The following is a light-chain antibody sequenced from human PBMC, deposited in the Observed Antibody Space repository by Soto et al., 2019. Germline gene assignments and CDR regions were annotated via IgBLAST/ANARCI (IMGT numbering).Light chain of an antibody. CDR2: DVS. CDR3: QQYEDSVWT. CDR1: QTVERW. J-gene: IGKJ1*01. V-gene: IGKV1-5*01. Sequence: DIQMTQSPSTLSASVGDRVTITCRASQTVERWLAWYQQKPGKAPNLVISDVSSLERGVPSRFSGSGSGSEVTLTISGLQPDDFATYYCQQYEDSVWTFGQGTKV.